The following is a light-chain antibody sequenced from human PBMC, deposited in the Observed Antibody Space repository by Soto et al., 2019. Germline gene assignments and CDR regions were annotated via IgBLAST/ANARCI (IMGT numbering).Light chain of an antibody. Sequence: DIQMTQSPSTLSASVGDRVTITCRASQTISSWLAWYQQKPGKAPKLLIYKASSLESGVPSRFSGSGSGTEFTLNISSLQPYDFATYYCLQYNSYPWTLGQGTKVEIK. V-gene: IGKV1-5*03. CDR2: KAS. CDR3: LQYNSYPWT. CDR1: QTISSW. J-gene: IGKJ1*01.